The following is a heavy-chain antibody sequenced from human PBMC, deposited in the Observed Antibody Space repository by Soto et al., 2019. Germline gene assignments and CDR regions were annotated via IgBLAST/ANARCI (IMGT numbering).Heavy chain of an antibody. D-gene: IGHD6-13*01. CDR1: CCSISSGGFY. CDR2: IYYSGST. Sequence: SGTLSLTCTFSCCSISSGGFYWSWIRPHPGKGLEWIGYIYYSGSTYYNPSLKSRVTISVDTSKNQFSLKLSSVTAADTAVYYCARADEYRSSNWFDPWGQGTLVTVSS. CDR3: ARADEYRSSNWFDP. J-gene: IGHJ5*02. V-gene: IGHV4-31*03.